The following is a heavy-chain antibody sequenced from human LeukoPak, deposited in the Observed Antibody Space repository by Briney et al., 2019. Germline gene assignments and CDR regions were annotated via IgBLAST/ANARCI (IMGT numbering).Heavy chain of an antibody. CDR3: SASNPLWLRGLFDY. J-gene: IGHJ4*02. CDR2: VYYSGST. CDR1: GDSIRSYY. V-gene: IGHV4-59*01. D-gene: IGHD3-22*01. Sequence: SETLSLTCSVSGDSIRSYYWSWIRQSPGKSLEWIGYVYYSGSTEYNPSLKSGVTISVDTSKKQSSRNLNSVTAADTAVYYGSASNPLWLRGLFDYWGQGTLVTVSS.